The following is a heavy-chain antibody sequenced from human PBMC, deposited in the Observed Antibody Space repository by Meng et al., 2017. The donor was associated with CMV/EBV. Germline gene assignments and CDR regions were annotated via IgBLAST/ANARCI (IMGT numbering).Heavy chain of an antibody. J-gene: IGHJ6*02. CDR3: AGEDDFWSQGMDV. CDR2: INSDGSST. Sequence: GSPKISCAASGFTFSSYWMHWVHQAPGKGLVWVSRINSDGSSTSYADSVKGRFTISRDNAKSTLYLQMNSLRAEDTAVYYCAGEDDFWSQGMDVWGQGTTVTVSS. D-gene: IGHD3-3*01. V-gene: IGHV3-74*01. CDR1: GFTFSSYW.